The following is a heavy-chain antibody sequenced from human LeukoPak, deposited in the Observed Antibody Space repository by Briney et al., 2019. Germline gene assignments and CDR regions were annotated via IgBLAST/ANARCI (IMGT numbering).Heavy chain of an antibody. D-gene: IGHD3-10*01. J-gene: IGHJ5*02. CDR3: FGSGCPFDP. CDR2: INQDGSEK. CDR1: GFTFSHYW. Sequence: GGSLRLSCAASGFTFSHYWMTWVRQAPGKGLEWVANINQDGSEKYYVDSVKGRFTISRDNAKNSLYLQMNSLRVEDTAVYYCFGSGCPFDPWGQGTLVTVSS. V-gene: IGHV3-7*01.